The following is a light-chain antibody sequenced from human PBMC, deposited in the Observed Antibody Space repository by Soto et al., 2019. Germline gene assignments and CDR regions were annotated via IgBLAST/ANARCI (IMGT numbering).Light chain of an antibody. CDR3: QQRSNWLTWT. Sequence: EIVLTQSPATLSLSPGERATLSCRASQSVSSYLAWYQQKPGQAPRLLIYDASNRATDIPARFSGSGSGTDFTLTISSLEPEDFAVYYCQQRSNWLTWTFXQGTKVDIK. V-gene: IGKV3-11*01. CDR1: QSVSSY. CDR2: DAS. J-gene: IGKJ1*01.